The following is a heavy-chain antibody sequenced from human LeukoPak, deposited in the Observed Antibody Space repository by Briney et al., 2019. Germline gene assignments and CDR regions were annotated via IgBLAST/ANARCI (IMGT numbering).Heavy chain of an antibody. V-gene: IGHV3-23*01. D-gene: IGHD2-15*01. Sequence: HPGGSLRLSCAASGFTFSSYAMSWVRQAPGKGLEWVSAISGSGGSTYYADSVKGRFTISRDNSKNTLYLQMNSLRAEDTAVYYCAKVGEYCSGGTCYLGYWGQGTLVTVSS. CDR2: ISGSGGST. J-gene: IGHJ4*02. CDR3: AKVGEYCSGGTCYLGY. CDR1: GFTFSSYA.